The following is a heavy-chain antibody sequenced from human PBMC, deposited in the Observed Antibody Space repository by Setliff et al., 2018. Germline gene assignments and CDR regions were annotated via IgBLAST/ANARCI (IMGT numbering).Heavy chain of an antibody. Sequence: ASVKVSCKASGYAFTSYGISWVRQAPGQGLEWRGWISAYNGNTNYAQKLQGRVTMTTDTSTSTAYMELRSLRSDDTATYYCAHSRYDFWSGYYVMDVWGQGTTVTVSS. J-gene: IGHJ6*02. V-gene: IGHV1-18*01. CDR1: GYAFTSYG. CDR2: ISAYNGNT. D-gene: IGHD3-3*01. CDR3: AHSRYDFWSGYYVMDV.